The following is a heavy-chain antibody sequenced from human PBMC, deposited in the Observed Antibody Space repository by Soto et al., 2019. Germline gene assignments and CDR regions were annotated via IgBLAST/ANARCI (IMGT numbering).Heavy chain of an antibody. V-gene: IGHV1-69*08. CDR2: IIPILGRA. CDR1: GGPFSSYH. J-gene: IGHJ5*02. D-gene: IGHD2-2*01. CDR3: AIVGGTTSSNWFDP. Sequence: QVQLVQSGAEVKKPGSSVKLSCKASGGPFSSYHISWVRQAPGQGLEWVGRIIPILGRANNAQHFQGRVTITADTSTNTAYMELSSLTSEYTAVYYCAIVGGTTSSNWFDPWGHGTLVTVSS.